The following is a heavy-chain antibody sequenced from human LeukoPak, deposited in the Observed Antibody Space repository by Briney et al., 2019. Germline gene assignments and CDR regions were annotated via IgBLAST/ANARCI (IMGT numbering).Heavy chain of an antibody. V-gene: IGHV1-69*13. CDR3: ARDKDAFDI. CDR2: IIPIFGTA. J-gene: IGHJ3*02. CDR1: GYTFTGYY. Sequence: SVKVSCKASGYTFTGYYMHWVRQAPGQGLEWMGGIIPIFGTANYAQKFQGRVTITADESTSTAYMELSSLRSEDTAVYYCARDKDAFDIWGQGTMVTVSS.